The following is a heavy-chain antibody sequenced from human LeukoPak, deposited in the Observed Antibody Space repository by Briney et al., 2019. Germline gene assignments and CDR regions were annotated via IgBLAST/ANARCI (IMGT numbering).Heavy chain of an antibody. Sequence: ASVKVSCKASGYTFTGYYMHWVRQAPGQGLEWMGWINPNSGGTNYAQKFQGRVTMTRDTSISTAYMELSRLRSDDTAVYYCARSDDSSGYYWYYFDYWGQGTLVTVSS. V-gene: IGHV1-2*02. D-gene: IGHD3-22*01. CDR3: ARSDDSSGYYWYYFDY. CDR2: INPNSGGT. J-gene: IGHJ4*02. CDR1: GYTFTGYY.